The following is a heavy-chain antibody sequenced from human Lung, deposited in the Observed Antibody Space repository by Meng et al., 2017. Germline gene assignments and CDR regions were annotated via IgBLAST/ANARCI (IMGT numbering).Heavy chain of an antibody. CDR3: AREPYYYGSGSYSSYWYFDL. D-gene: IGHD3-10*01. J-gene: IGHJ2*01. CDR2: IYYSGST. CDR1: GGSISSGGYY. Sequence: QEQPKQAGPDRLKPSQTLSLTCTVSGGSISSGGYYWSWIRQHPGKGLEWIGYIYYSGSTYYNPSLKSRVTISVDTSKNQFSLKLSSVTAADTAVYYCAREPYYYGSGSYSSYWYFDLWGRGTLVTVSS. V-gene: IGHV4-31*03.